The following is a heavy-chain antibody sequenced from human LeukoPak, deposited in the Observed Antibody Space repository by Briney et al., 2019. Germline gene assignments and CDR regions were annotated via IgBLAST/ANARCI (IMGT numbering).Heavy chain of an antibody. J-gene: IGHJ4*02. Sequence: GGSLRLSCAASGFTFSGSAMHWVRQASGKGLEWVGRIRSKANNYATAYVASVKGRFTISRADSKNTAYLQMNSLKTEDTAVYYCTRDIVGSNYWGQGTLVTVSS. CDR3: TRDIVGSNY. CDR1: GFTFSGSA. D-gene: IGHD5-12*01. CDR2: IRSKANNYAT. V-gene: IGHV3-73*01.